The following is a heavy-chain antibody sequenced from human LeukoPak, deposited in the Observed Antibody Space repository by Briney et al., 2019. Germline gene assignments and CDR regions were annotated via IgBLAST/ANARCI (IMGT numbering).Heavy chain of an antibody. CDR1: GGSISSYY. CDR3: ARGRTGYCSGGSCHFDY. V-gene: IGHV4-59*08. J-gene: IGHJ4*02. CDR2: IYYSGST. D-gene: IGHD2-15*01. Sequence: PSETLSLTCTVSGGSISSYYWSWIRQPPGKGLEWIGYIYYSGSTNYNPSLKSRVTISVDTSKNQFSLKLSSVTAADTAAYYCARGRTGYCSGGSCHFDYWGQGTLVTVSS.